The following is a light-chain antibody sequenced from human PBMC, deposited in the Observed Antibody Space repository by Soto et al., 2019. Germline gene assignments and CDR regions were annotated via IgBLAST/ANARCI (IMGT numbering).Light chain of an antibody. J-gene: IGLJ1*01. CDR3: SSYTAANTEV. CDR1: RTDVGLYNF. CDR2: EVT. Sequence: QSALTQPASVSGSPGQSITISCTGTRTDVGLYNFVSWYQHHPGSAPKLLIYEVTNRPSGASHRFSGSKSGTTASLTISGLQAEDEAYYYCSSYTAANTEVFGTGTKVTVL. V-gene: IGLV2-14*01.